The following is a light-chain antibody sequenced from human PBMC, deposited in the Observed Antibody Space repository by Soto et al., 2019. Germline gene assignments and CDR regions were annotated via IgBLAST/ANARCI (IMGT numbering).Light chain of an antibody. V-gene: IGKV3-20*01. CDR3: QPYGRSPNT. CDR1: QSVNSR. J-gene: IGKJ5*01. Sequence: EIVLTQSPGTLSLSPGERATLSCSASQSVNSRLAWYQHKPGQAPRLLISGASSRATGIPDRFSGRGVGKDFPPTNSRLGAEEFSPDFLQPYGRSPNTFGQRARPEIK. CDR2: GAS.